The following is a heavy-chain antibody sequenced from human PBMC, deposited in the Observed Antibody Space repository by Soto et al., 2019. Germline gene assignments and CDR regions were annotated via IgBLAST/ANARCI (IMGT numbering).Heavy chain of an antibody. CDR2: IKQDGSEQ. V-gene: IGHV3-7*01. CDR3: ALVSSWNNFYYYVDV. J-gene: IGHJ6*03. Sequence: GGSLRLSCAVSGFTFSSHGMSWVRQAPGKGLEWVASIKQDGSEQYYVDSVKGRFTISRDNAENSLYLQMNSLRVEDAGVYYCALVSSWNNFYYYVDVWGKGTTVTVSS. D-gene: IGHD6-13*01. CDR1: GFTFSSHG.